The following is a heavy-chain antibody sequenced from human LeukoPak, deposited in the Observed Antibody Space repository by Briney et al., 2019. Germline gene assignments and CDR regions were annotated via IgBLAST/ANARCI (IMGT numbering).Heavy chain of an antibody. J-gene: IGHJ4*02. V-gene: IGHV3-53*01. D-gene: IGHD6-25*01. CDR1: GFTVSSSY. CDR2: IYPYGTT. Sequence: GGSLRLSCAASGFTVSSSYMSWVRQAPGKGPECASVIYPYGTTYYADSVKGRFTVSRDDSKNTLFLQMHSLRAEDTAVYYCARESSGYYFDYWGQGTLVTVSS. CDR3: ARESSGYYFDY.